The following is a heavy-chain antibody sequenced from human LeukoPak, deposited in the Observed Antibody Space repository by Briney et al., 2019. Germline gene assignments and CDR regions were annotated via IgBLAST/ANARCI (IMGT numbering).Heavy chain of an antibody. Sequence: SETLSLTCTVSGASVSGSPYYWGWIRQPPGKGLEWIGEINHSGSTNYNPSLKSRVTISVDTSKNQFSLRLSSVTAADTAVYYCARTLRYFDWLPAGETDYWGQGTLVTVSS. CDR2: INHSGST. J-gene: IGHJ4*02. D-gene: IGHD3-9*01. V-gene: IGHV4-39*01. CDR1: GASVSGSPYY. CDR3: ARTLRYFDWLPAGETDY.